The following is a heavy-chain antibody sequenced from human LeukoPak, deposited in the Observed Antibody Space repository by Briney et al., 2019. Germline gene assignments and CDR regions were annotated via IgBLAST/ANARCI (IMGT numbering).Heavy chain of an antibody. V-gene: IGHV3-73*01. CDR3: RAAADLNDY. J-gene: IGHJ4*02. CDR1: GFTFSGSA. D-gene: IGHD6-13*01. CDR2: IRSKADSYTT. Sequence: GGSLRLSCAASGFTFSGSAMHWVRQASGKGLECFGRIRSKADSYTTAYAASVKGRFIVSRDDSKNTAYLQMNSLKTEDTAVYYCRAAADLNDYWGQGTLVTVSS.